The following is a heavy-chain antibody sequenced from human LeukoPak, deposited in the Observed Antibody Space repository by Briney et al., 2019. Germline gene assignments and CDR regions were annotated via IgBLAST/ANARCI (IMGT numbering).Heavy chain of an antibody. CDR1: GGSFSGYY. J-gene: IGHJ6*02. Sequence: SETLSLTCAVYGGSFSGYYWSWIRQPPGKGLEWIGEINHSGSTNYNPSLKSQVTISVDTSKNQFSLKLSSVTAADTAVYYCARGVGFLEWLSTYYYYGMDVWGQGTTVTVSS. V-gene: IGHV4-34*01. CDR3: ARGVGFLEWLSTYYYYGMDV. D-gene: IGHD3-3*01. CDR2: INHSGST.